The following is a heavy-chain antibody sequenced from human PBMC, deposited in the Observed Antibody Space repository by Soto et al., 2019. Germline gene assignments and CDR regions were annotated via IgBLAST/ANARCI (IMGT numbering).Heavy chain of an antibody. CDR3: ARGTRVVGL. CDR2: MNPQSGKT. D-gene: IGHD3-16*02. V-gene: IGHV1-8*01. Sequence: QVQLLQSGAEVKEPGASVKVSCRASGYTFTSNDLNWVRQATGQGLEWMGWMNPQSGKTGYAQKCQGRVTMTRNISISTGYMELRGLTYEDTAVYYCARGTRVVGLWGQGTMVTVSS. CDR1: GYTFTSND. J-gene: IGHJ3*01.